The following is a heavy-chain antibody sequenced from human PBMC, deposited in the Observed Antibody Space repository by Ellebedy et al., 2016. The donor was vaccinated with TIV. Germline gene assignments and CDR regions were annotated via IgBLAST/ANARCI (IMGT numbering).Heavy chain of an antibody. D-gene: IGHD3-10*01. V-gene: IGHV3-13*01. CDR3: ARGLGTGAFDI. J-gene: IGHJ3*02. CDR2: IGTAGDT. Sequence: GESLKISCAASGFTFSSYDMHWVRQATGKGLEWVSAIGTAGDTYYPGSVKGRFTISRENAKNSLYLQLNSLRAGDTAVYYCARGLGTGAFDIWGQGTMVTVSS. CDR1: GFTFSSYD.